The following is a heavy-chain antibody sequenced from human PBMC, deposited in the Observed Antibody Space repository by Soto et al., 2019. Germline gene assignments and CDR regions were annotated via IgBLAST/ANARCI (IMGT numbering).Heavy chain of an antibody. CDR3: ARAVNARAANWFDP. CDR1: GGSISSYY. CDR2: IYYSEST. J-gene: IGHJ5*02. Sequence: SETLSLTCTVSGGSISSYYWSWVRQPPGKGLEWIGYIYYSESTNYNPWLKSRVTISVDTSKKQFSLKLSSVTAADTAVYYCARAVNARAANWFDPWRQGTLVTVSS. D-gene: IGHD6-25*01. V-gene: IGHV4-59*01.